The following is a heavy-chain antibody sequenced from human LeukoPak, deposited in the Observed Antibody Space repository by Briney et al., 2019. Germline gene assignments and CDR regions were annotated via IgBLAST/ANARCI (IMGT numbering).Heavy chain of an antibody. CDR3: ARVGGYHYYYYMDV. D-gene: IGHD3-16*01. J-gene: IGHJ6*03. CDR2: ISSSSSYI. V-gene: IGHV3-21*01. CDR1: GFTFSNYS. Sequence: GGSLRLSCAASGFTFSNYSMNWVRQAPGKGLEWVSSISSSSSYIYYADSVKGRFTISRDNAKNSLYLQMNSLRAEDTAVYYCARVGGYHYYYYMDVWGKGTTVTVSS.